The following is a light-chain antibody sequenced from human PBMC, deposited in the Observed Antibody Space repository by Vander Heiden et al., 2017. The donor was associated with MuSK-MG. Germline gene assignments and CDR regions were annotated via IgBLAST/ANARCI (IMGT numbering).Light chain of an antibody. V-gene: IGLV3-9*01. Sequence: SYDLTHPLPVSVALGQTARITCGGNNIGSKNVHWYQQKPGQAPVLVIYRDSNRPSGIPERFSGSNSGNTATLTISRAQAGDETDYYCQVWDSSTLVFGGGTKLTIL. CDR2: RDS. CDR1: NIGSKN. CDR3: QVWDSSTLV. J-gene: IGLJ2*01.